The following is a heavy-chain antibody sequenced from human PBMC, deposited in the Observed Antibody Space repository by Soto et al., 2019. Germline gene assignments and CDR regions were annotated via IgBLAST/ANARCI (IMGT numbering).Heavy chain of an antibody. Sequence: ASVKVSCKASGSTFPNYGISWVRRAPGQGLEWMGWISAYNGNTKYAQKLQGRVTMTTDTSTSTAYMELRSLRSDDTAVYYCARVVGSGSYYNQYNWFDPWGQGTLVTVSS. CDR2: ISAYNGNT. J-gene: IGHJ5*02. CDR1: GSTFPNYG. D-gene: IGHD3-10*01. CDR3: ARVVGSGSYYNQYNWFDP. V-gene: IGHV1-18*01.